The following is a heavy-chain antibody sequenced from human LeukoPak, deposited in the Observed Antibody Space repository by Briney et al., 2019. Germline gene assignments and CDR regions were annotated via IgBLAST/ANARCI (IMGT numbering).Heavy chain of an antibody. D-gene: IGHD5-24*01. J-gene: IGHJ2*01. Sequence: SGTLSLTCAVSGGSISSSNWWSWVRQPPGKGLEWIGEIYHSGSTNYNPSLKSRVTISVDKSKNQFSLKLSSVTAAATAVYYCARAGEMATIADWYFDLWGRGTLVTVSS. CDR2: IYHSGST. CDR1: GGSISSSNW. CDR3: ARAGEMATIADWYFDL. V-gene: IGHV4-4*02.